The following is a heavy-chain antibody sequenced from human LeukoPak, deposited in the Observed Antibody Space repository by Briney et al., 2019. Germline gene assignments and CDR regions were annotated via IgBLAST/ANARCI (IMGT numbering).Heavy chain of an antibody. D-gene: IGHD6-13*01. V-gene: IGHV3-23*01. J-gene: IGHJ4*02. Sequence: GGSLRLSCAASGFISSNDAMSWVRQAPGKGLEWVSAISGSGGSTYYADSVKGRFTISRDNSKNTLYLQMNSLRAEDTAVYYCAKDARSSWSPYYFDYWGQGTLVTVSS. CDR3: AKDARSSWSPYYFDY. CDR1: GFISSNDA. CDR2: ISGSGGST.